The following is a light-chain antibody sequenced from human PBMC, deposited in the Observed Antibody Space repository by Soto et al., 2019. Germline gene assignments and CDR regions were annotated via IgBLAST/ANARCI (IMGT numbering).Light chain of an antibody. Sequence: QSVLTQSPSASASLGASVKLTCTLSSGHSSYAIAWHQQQPEKGPRYLMKLNSDGSHSKGDGIPDRFSGSSSGAERYLTISSLQSEDEDDYYCQTWGTGIPWVFGGGIKLTVL. CDR3: QTWGTGIPWV. CDR1: SGHSSYA. CDR2: LNSDGSH. J-gene: IGLJ3*02. V-gene: IGLV4-69*01.